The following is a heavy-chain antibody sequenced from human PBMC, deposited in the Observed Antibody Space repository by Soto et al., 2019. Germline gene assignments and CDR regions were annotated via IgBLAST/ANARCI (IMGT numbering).Heavy chain of an antibody. Sequence: QVQLVQSGAEVKKPGSSVKVSCKASGGTFSRYSITWVRQAPGHGLEWIGRIIPIFGIASYAQKFQGRVPITGDESTSKAYKGRSSLRSDDTAVYYYAREDRERATGLVPAAIDGMDVWGQGTTVTVSS. CDR2: IIPIFGIA. CDR3: AREDRERATGLVPAAIDGMDV. CDR1: GGTFSRYS. J-gene: IGHJ6*01. D-gene: IGHD2-2*01. V-gene: IGHV1-69*02.